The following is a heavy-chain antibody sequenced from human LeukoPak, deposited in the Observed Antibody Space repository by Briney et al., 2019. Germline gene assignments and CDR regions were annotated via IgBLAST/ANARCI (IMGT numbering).Heavy chain of an antibody. Sequence: GGSLRLSCAASGFTFSSYAMSWVRQAPGKGLEWVSAISGSGGSTYYADSVKGRFTISRDNSKNTLYLQMNSLRAEDTAVYYCACTFGGVIVIPLGDYWGQGTLVTVSS. D-gene: IGHD3-16*02. V-gene: IGHV3-23*01. CDR2: ISGSGGST. CDR1: GFTFSSYA. J-gene: IGHJ4*02. CDR3: ACTFGGVIVIPLGDY.